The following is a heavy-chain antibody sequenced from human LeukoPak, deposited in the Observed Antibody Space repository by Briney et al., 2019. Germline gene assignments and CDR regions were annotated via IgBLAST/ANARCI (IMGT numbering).Heavy chain of an antibody. CDR1: GGSISSYY. J-gene: IGHJ5*02. V-gene: IGHV4-59*01. CDR2: ISYSVST. Sequence: SATLCLTCTVPGGSISSYYWSWIRQPPRKGLVWIGYISYSVSTNYNPSLKSRVTISVDTCKYQCSLKLSSVTAADTAVYYCARGGVLGWFDPWGQGTLVTVSS. CDR3: ARGGVLGWFDP. D-gene: IGHD4/OR15-4a*01.